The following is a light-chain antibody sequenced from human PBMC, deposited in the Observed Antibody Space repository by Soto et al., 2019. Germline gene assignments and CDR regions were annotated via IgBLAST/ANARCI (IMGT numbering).Light chain of an antibody. CDR2: KAS. J-gene: IGKJ2*01. V-gene: IGKV1-5*03. CDR3: QQYNSYPYT. CDR1: QSISSW. Sequence: DIQMTQSPSTLSASVGDRITITCRASQSISSWLAWYQQKPGKAPKLLIYKASSLESGVPSRFSGSGSGTEFTLTISSLQPDDFATYYCQQYNSYPYTFGQGTKLEIK.